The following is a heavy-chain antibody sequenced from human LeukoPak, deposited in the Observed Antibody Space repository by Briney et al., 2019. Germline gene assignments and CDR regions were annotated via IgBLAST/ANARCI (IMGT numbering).Heavy chain of an antibody. D-gene: IGHD5-18*01. CDR1: GGSISSGSYY. J-gene: IGHJ4*02. Sequence: PSQTLSLTCTVSGGSISSGSYYWSWIRQPAGKGLEWIGRIYTSGSTNYNPSLKSRVTISVDTSKNQFSLKLSSVTAADTAVYYCARDGGYSYGYVDFEYWGQGTLVTVSS. CDR3: ARDGGYSYGYVDFEY. V-gene: IGHV4-61*02. CDR2: IYTSGST.